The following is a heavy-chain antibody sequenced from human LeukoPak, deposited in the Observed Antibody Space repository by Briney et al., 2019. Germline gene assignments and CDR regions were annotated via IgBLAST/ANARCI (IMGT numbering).Heavy chain of an antibody. CDR3: ARDPNYYDSSGYWYYFDY. Sequence: SETLSLTCTVSGGSISSYYWSWIRQPPGKGLEWIGYVYYSGSTNYNPSLKSRVTISVDTSKNQFSLKLSSVTAADTAVYYCARDPNYYDSSGYWYYFDYWGQGTLVTVSS. CDR1: GGSISSYY. V-gene: IGHV4-59*01. CDR2: VYYSGST. D-gene: IGHD3-22*01. J-gene: IGHJ4*02.